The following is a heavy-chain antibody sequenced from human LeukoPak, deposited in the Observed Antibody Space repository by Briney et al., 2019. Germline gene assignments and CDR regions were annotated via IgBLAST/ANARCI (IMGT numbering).Heavy chain of an antibody. D-gene: IGHD6-13*01. Sequence: GGSLRLSCAASGFTFSTYWMHWVRQAPGKGLVWVSRINGDESSTNYADFVKGRFTISRDNAKKTLYLQMNSLRAEDTAVYYCAAASSHSIAAGGEYWGQGTLVTVSS. CDR3: AAASSHSIAAGGEY. CDR2: INGDESST. V-gene: IGHV3-74*01. J-gene: IGHJ4*02. CDR1: GFTFSTYW.